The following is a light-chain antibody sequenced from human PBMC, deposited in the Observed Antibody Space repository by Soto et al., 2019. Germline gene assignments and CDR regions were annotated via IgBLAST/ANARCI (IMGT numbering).Light chain of an antibody. Sequence: VVTQSPCTLSLSTGERATLSCRASQSVSSSYLAWYQQNPGQAPRLLIYGASSRATGIPDRFSGSGSGTDFTLTTSRLEPEDFAVYYCQQYGSAPTWTFGQGTKVNIK. CDR1: QSVSSSY. J-gene: IGKJ1*01. V-gene: IGKV3-20*01. CDR3: QQYGSAPTWT. CDR2: GAS.